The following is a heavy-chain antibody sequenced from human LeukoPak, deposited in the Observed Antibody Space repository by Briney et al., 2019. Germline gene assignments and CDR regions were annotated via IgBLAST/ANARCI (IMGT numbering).Heavy chain of an antibody. V-gene: IGHV1-46*01. CDR3: ARAGITIFGVVIGLDY. CDR2: INPSGGST. J-gene: IGHJ4*02. D-gene: IGHD3-3*01. CDR1: GYTFTSYY. Sequence: GASVKVSCKASGYTFTSYYMHWVRQAPGQGLEWMGIINPSGGSTSYAQKFQGRVTMTRDTSTGTVYMELSSLRSEDTAVYYCARAGITIFGVVIGLDYWGQGTLVTVSS.